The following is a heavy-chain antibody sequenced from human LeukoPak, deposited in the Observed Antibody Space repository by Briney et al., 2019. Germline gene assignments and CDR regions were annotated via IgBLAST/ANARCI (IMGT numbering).Heavy chain of an antibody. CDR3: ARGIAAFDY. D-gene: IGHD6-13*01. V-gene: IGHV4-4*07. J-gene: IGHJ4*02. CDR1: SGAISSDY. Sequence: PSETVSLTCTLSSGAISSDYGSWIRRPACKGLEWIGRFYTSGSSNYNPSLKSRVTMSVDTSKNQFSLKLSSVTAADTAVYYCARGIAAFDYWGQGTLVTVSS. CDR2: FYTSGSS.